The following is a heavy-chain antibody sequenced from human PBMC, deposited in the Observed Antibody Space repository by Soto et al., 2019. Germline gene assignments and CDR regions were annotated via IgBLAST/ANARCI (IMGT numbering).Heavy chain of an antibody. J-gene: IGHJ4*02. CDR3: ARECASTSCSVWRD. D-gene: IGHD2-2*01. Sequence: EVQLLESGGDLVQPGGSLRLSCAASGFSLNNFAMAWVRQAPGKWLEWVSSITSIGDKTSYADSVKGRFIISRDNSKNMLYLRMNSVIVEETSLYFCARECASTSCSVWRDWGQGTLVTVSS. V-gene: IGHV3-23*01. CDR2: ITSIGDKT. CDR1: GFSLNNFA.